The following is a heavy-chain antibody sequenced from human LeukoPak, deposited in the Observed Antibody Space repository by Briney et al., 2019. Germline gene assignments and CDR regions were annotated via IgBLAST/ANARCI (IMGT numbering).Heavy chain of an antibody. CDR3: AREAGGDDAFDI. V-gene: IGHV4-61*02. CDR2: IYTSGST. J-gene: IGHJ3*02. D-gene: IGHD2-21*02. Sequence: SETLSLTCTVSGGSISSGSYYWSWIRQPAGKVLEWIGRIYTSGSTNYNPSLESRVTISVDTSKNQFSLKLSSVTAADTAVYYCAREAGGDDAFDIWGQGTMVTVSS. CDR1: GGSISSGSYY.